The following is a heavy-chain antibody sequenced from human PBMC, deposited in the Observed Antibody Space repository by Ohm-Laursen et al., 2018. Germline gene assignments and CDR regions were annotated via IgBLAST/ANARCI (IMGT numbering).Heavy chain of an antibody. CDR3: ARGLRSGGYYFDY. D-gene: IGHD3-10*01. CDR2: IYYSGST. Sequence: SETLSLTCTVSGGSIGSYYWSWIRQPPGKGLEWIGYIYYSGSTNYNPSLKSRVTISVDTSKNQVSLKLSSVTAADTAVYYCARGLRSGGYYFDYWGQGTLVTVSS. V-gene: IGHV4-59*01. CDR1: GGSIGSYY. J-gene: IGHJ4*02.